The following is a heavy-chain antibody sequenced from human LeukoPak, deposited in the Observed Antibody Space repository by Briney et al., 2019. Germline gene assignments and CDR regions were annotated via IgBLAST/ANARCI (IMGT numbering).Heavy chain of an antibody. V-gene: IGHV3-7*01. Sequence: QTGGSLRPSCAVSGLIFRSYWMSWVRQAPGKGLEWVANINQDGSEKYFVDSVKGRFTISRDNAKNSLHLQMNTLRAEDTAVYYCARERDGRFFDYWGQGTLVTVSS. J-gene: IGHJ4*02. CDR1: GLIFRSYW. CDR2: INQDGSEK. D-gene: IGHD5-24*01. CDR3: ARERDGRFFDY.